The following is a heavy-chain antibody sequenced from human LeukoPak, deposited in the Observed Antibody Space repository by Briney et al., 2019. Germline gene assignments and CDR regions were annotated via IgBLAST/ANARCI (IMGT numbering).Heavy chain of an antibody. J-gene: IGHJ5*02. CDR3: ARVAATALFDP. V-gene: IGHV1-8*03. CDR1: GYTFTNYD. CDR2: MNPNSGNT. Sequence: VASVKVSCKASGYTFTNYDINWVRQATGQGLEWMGWMNPNSGNTGYAQNFQGRVTITTDESTSTAYMELSSLRSEDTAVYYCARVAATALFDPWGQGTLVTVSS. D-gene: IGHD6-13*01.